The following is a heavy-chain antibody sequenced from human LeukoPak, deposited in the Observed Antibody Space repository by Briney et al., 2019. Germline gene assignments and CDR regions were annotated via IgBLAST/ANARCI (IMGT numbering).Heavy chain of an antibody. J-gene: IGHJ4*02. V-gene: IGHV3-11*04. Sequence: GGSLRLSCAASGFTFSDYYMTWIRQAPGKGLEWVSYISSSGTTIYYADSVRGRFTISRDNPKNSLYLQMNSLRAEDTAVYYCARVKYYDFWSGTIGEYYFDYWGQGTLVTVSS. CDR2: ISSSGTTI. CDR3: ARVKYYDFWSGTIGEYYFDY. D-gene: IGHD3-3*01. CDR1: GFTFSDYY.